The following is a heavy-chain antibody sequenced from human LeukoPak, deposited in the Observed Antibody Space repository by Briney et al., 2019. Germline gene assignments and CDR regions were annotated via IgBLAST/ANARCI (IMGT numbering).Heavy chain of an antibody. V-gene: IGHV4-34*01. CDR1: GGSFSGYY. D-gene: IGHD5/OR15-5a*01. CDR3: ARVTVSQPEYYFDY. CDR2: INHSGST. Sequence: PSETLSLTCAVYGGSFSGYYWSWIRQPPGKGLEWIGEINHSGSTNYNPSLKSRVTISVDTSKNQFSLKLSSVTAADTAAYYCARVTVSQPEYYFDYWGQGTLVTVSS. J-gene: IGHJ4*02.